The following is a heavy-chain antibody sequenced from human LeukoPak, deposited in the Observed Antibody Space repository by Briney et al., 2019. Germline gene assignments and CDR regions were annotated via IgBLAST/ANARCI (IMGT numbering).Heavy chain of an antibody. J-gene: IGHJ4*02. CDR2: ISYDGSNK. CDR1: GFTFSSYA. Sequence: GGSLRLSCAASGFTFSSYAMHWVRQAPGKGLEWVAVISYDGSNKYYADSVKGRFTISRDNSKNTLYLQMNSLRAEDTAVYYCARDRSGGYDFWSGYYTGFDYWGQGTLVTVSS. V-gene: IGHV3-30-3*01. CDR3: ARDRSGGYDFWSGYYTGFDY. D-gene: IGHD3-3*01.